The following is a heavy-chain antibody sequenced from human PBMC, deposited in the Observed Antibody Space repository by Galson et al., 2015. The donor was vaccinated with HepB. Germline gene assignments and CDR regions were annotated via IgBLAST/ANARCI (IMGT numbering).Heavy chain of an antibody. CDR2: IIPIFGTA. V-gene: IGHV1-69*06. Sequence: SVKVSCKASGGTFSSYAISWVRQAPGQGLEWMGGIIPIFGTANYAQKFQGRVTITADKSTSTAYMELSSLRSEDTAVYYCARGWRRGYCSSTSCPRFYYYYGMDVWGQGTTVTVSS. CDR1: GGTFSSYA. J-gene: IGHJ6*02. D-gene: IGHD2-2*01. CDR3: ARGWRRGYCSSTSCPRFYYYYGMDV.